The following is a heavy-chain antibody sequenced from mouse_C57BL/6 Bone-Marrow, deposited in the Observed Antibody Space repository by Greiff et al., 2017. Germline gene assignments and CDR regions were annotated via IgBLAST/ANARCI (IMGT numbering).Heavy chain of an antibody. J-gene: IGHJ3*01. CDR1: GYTFTSYT. CDR2: INPSSGYT. CDR3: AKTGWFAY. D-gene: IGHD4-1*01. V-gene: IGHV1-4*01. Sequence: VQLVESGAELARPGASVKMSCKASGYTFTSYTMHWVKQRPGQGLEWIGYINPSSGYTKYNQKFKDKATLTADKSSSTAYMQLSSLTAEDSAVYYCAKTGWFAYWGQGTLVTVSA.